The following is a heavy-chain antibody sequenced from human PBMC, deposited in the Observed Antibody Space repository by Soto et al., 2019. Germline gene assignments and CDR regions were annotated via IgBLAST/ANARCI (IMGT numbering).Heavy chain of an antibody. V-gene: IGHV4-31*03. CDR1: GGSISIGGYY. CDR2: IYYSGST. D-gene: IGHD3-9*01. Sequence: QVQLQESGPGLVKPSQTLSLTCTVSGGSISIGGYYWSWIRPHPGKGLEWIGYIYYSGSTYYNPSLKSRFTLSVDSSKSQLSLKLCAVTAAVTAVYYGARERPYYDILTGYYKPYYGMDVWGQGTTVTVSS. J-gene: IGHJ6*02. CDR3: ARERPYYDILTGYYKPYYGMDV.